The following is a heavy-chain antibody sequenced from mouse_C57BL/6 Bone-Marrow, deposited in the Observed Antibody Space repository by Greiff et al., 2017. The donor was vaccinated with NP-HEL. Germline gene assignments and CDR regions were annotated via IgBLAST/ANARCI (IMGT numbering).Heavy chain of an antibody. V-gene: IGHV1-7*01. D-gene: IGHD3-2*02. Sequence: QVQLKQSGAELAKPGASVKLSCKASGYTFTSYWMHWVKQRPGQGLEWIGYINPSSGYTKYNQKFKDKATLTADKSSSTAYMQLSSLTYEDSAVYYCARGQLRLLPYYYAMDYWGQGTSVTVSS. CDR1: GYTFTSYW. CDR2: INPSSGYT. J-gene: IGHJ4*01. CDR3: ARGQLRLLPYYYAMDY.